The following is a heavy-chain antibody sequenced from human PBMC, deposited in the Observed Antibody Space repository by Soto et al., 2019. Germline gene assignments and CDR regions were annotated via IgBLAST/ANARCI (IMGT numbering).Heavy chain of an antibody. V-gene: IGHV1-18*01. CDR2: ISTYNENT. Sequence: ASVKVSCKASGYTFTSYGISWVRQAPGQGLEWMGWISTYNENTNYAQNLKGRVTMTTGTSTSTAYMELSRLRSDDTAVYYCARGDRIQLWLHLDYWGQGTLVTVSS. D-gene: IGHD5-18*01. CDR1: GYTFTSYG. CDR3: ARGDRIQLWLHLDY. J-gene: IGHJ4*02.